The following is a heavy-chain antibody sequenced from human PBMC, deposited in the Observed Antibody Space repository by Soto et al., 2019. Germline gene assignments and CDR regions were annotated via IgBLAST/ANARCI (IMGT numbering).Heavy chain of an antibody. J-gene: IGHJ5*02. CDR1: GGSISSSNW. CDR3: AREGEAAAGIGWFDP. Sequence: PSETLSLTCAVSGGSISSSNWWSWVRQPPGKGLEWIGEIYHSGSTNYNPSLKSRVTISVDKSKNQFSLKLSSVTAADTAVYYCAREGEAAAGIGWFDPWGQGTLVTVSS. D-gene: IGHD6-13*01. V-gene: IGHV4-4*02. CDR2: IYHSGST.